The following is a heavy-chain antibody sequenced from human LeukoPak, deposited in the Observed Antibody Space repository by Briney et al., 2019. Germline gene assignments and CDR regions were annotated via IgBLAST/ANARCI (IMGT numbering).Heavy chain of an antibody. V-gene: IGHV4-34*01. D-gene: IGHD3-3*01. CDR1: GGSFSGYY. J-gene: IGHJ4*02. CDR2: INHSGST. CDR3: ARGRSPYYDFWSGYSHYFDH. Sequence: SETLSLTCAVYGGSFSGYYWSWIRQPPGKGLEWIGEINHSGSTNYNPSLKSRVTISVDTSKNQFSLKLSSVTAADTAVYYCARGRSPYYDFWSGYSHYFDHWGQGTLVTVSS.